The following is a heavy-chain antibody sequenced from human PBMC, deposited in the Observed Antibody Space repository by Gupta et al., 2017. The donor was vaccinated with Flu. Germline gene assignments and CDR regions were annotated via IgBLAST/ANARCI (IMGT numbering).Heavy chain of an antibody. D-gene: IGHD4-17*01. Sequence: QVQLQESGPGLVKPSQTLALTCTVSGGSISRDGFYWTWIRQHPGKGLEYIAYIHYTGSTFYNPSLKRRATMSVDTSKNQFSLRLTSVTAADTAVYYCAVYDGDTTMASNWFDPWGQGTLVAVSS. V-gene: IGHV4-31*03. CDR2: IHYTGST. J-gene: IGHJ5*02. CDR3: AVYDGDTTMASNWFDP. CDR1: GGSISRDGFY.